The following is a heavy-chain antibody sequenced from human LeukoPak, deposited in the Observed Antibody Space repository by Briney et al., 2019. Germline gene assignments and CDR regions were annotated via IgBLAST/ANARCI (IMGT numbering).Heavy chain of an antibody. V-gene: IGHV1-46*01. J-gene: IGHJ6*03. CDR2: ISPSGGST. D-gene: IGHD4/OR15-4a*01. CDR3: ARGRRVAAPPGATMYYYMDV. CDR1: GYTFTSNY. Sequence: ASVKVSCKAFGYTFTSNYMHWVRQAPGQGPEWMGVISPSGGSTTYAQKFQGRVTLTRDMSTSTDYLELSSLRSEDTAVYYCARGRRVAAPPGATMYYYMDVWGKGTTVTVSS.